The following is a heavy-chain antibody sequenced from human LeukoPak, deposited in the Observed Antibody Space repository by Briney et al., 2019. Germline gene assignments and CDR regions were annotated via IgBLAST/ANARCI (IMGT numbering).Heavy chain of an antibody. CDR1: GYTFASYD. J-gene: IGHJ5*02. CDR3: ARLFGSSGFLFPIWFDP. V-gene: IGHV1-8*01. D-gene: IGHD3-22*01. Sequence: ASVKVSCKASGYTFASYDINWVRQATGQGLEWMGWMNPNSGNTGYAQKFLGRVTMTRNTSISTAYMEPSSLRSEDTAVYYCARLFGSSGFLFPIWFDPWGQGTLVTVSS. CDR2: MNPNSGNT.